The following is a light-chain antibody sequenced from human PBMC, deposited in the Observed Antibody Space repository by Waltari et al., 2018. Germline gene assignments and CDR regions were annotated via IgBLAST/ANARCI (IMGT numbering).Light chain of an antibody. CDR2: RDK. CDR3: QAWDSSAVV. J-gene: IGLJ2*01. Sequence: SYELTQPPSLSVSPGQTASITCSGDKLGNQFASWYRQKPGQSPVVVIYRDKKRPSGIPERISGSNSGNTATLTISETQAMDEADYYCQAWDSSAVVFGGGTKLTVL. CDR1: KLGNQF. V-gene: IGLV3-1*01.